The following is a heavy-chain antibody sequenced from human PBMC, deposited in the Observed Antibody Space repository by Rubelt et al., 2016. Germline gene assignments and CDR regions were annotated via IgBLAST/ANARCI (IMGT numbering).Heavy chain of an antibody. CDR3: AREGFLEWLPNYDY. CDR2: ISSSSYYI. J-gene: IGHJ4*02. Sequence: SMNWVRQAPGQGLEWVSSISSSSYYIYYADSVKGRFTISRDHAKNSLYLQMNSLRAEDTAVYYCAREGFLEWLPNYDYWGQGTLVTVSS. CDR1: S. V-gene: IGHV3-21*01. D-gene: IGHD3-3*01.